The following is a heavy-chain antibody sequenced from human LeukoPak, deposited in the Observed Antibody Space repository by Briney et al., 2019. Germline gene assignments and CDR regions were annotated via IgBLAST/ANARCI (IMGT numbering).Heavy chain of an antibody. D-gene: IGHD6-6*01. J-gene: IGHJ4*02. Sequence: GGSLRLSCAAPGFIFRDYYMSWIRQAPGKGLEWVSYITSSGNAIYYADSVKGRFAISRDNAKNSLYLQMNSLRAEDTAVDSCAREGHLVFGAVTGWGQGTLVTVSS. CDR1: GFIFRDYY. CDR3: AREGHLVFGAVTG. CDR2: ITSSGNAI. V-gene: IGHV3-11*01.